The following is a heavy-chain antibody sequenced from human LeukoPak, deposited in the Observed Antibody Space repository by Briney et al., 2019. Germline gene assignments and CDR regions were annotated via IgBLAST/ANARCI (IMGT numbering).Heavy chain of an antibody. CDR2: IYYSGST. D-gene: IGHD6-19*01. CDR1: GGSISSYY. CDR3: ARVLEGYSSGWYEGADAFDI. V-gene: IGHV4-59*01. Sequence: RSSETLSLTCTVSGGSISSYYWSWIRQPPGKGLEWIGYIYYSGSTNYNPSLKSRVTISVDTSKNQFSLKLSSVPAADTAVYYCARVLEGYSSGWYEGADAFDIWGQGTMVTVSS. J-gene: IGHJ3*02.